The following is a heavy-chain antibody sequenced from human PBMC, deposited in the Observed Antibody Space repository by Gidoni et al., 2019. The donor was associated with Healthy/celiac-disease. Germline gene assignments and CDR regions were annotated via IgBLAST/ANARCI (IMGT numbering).Heavy chain of an antibody. Sequence: QLQLQESGPGLVQPSETLSLTCTVSGSSIRSSSYYWGWIRQPPGKGLEWIGSIYYSGSTYYNPSLKSRVTISVDTSKNQFSLKLSSVTAADTAVYYCARIGIAVVLDYWGQGTLVTVSS. CDR3: ARIGIAVVLDY. J-gene: IGHJ4*02. V-gene: IGHV4-39*01. CDR2: IYYSGST. CDR1: GSSIRSSSYY. D-gene: IGHD6-19*01.